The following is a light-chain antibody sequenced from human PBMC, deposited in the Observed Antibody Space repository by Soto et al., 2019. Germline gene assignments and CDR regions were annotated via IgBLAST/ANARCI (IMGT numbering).Light chain of an antibody. CDR3: MQALQTDWT. V-gene: IGKV2-28*01. CDR2: LGS. Sequence: DIVMTQSPLSLPVTPGEPASISCRSSQSLLHSNGYNYLDWYLQKPGQSPQLLIYLGSNRASGVPDRFSGSGSGTDFTLKISRVEAEDVGVYYCMQALQTDWTFGQGTKVEIK. CDR1: QSLLHSNGYNY. J-gene: IGKJ1*01.